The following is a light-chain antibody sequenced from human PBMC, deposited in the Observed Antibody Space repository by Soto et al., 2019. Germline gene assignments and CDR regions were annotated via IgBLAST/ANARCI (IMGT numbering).Light chain of an antibody. CDR3: QQRSNWPPLIT. V-gene: IGKV3-11*01. CDR1: ESVSSIY. J-gene: IGKJ5*01. Sequence: ENVLTQSPGTLSLSPGERATLSCRASESVSSIYVAWYQQKPGQAPTLLIYGASNRATGIPARFSGSGSGTDFTLTISSLEPEDFAVYYCQQRSNWPPLITFGQGTRLEIK. CDR2: GAS.